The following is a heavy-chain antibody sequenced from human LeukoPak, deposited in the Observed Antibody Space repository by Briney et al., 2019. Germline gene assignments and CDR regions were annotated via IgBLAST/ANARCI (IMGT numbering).Heavy chain of an antibody. CDR2: IKQDGREK. D-gene: IGHD5-12*01. Sequence: GGSLRLSCAASGXNFNNYYMSWVRQAPGKGLEWVANIKQDGREKNYVDSVRGRFTISRDNAKNSVYLQLNSLRVEDTAVYYCARDTSGYDPFWGQGTRVTVSS. CDR3: ARDTSGYDPF. V-gene: IGHV3-7*05. CDR1: GXNFNNYY. J-gene: IGHJ4*02.